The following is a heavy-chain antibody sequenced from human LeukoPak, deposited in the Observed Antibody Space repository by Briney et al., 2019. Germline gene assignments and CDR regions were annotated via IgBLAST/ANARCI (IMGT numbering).Heavy chain of an antibody. D-gene: IGHD2-8*01. V-gene: IGHV3-7*01. CDR3: ARGRYCTSGNCYLDY. CDR2: IKPDGSEK. J-gene: IGHJ4*02. Sequence: GGSLRLSCAASGFTFSTYWMSWVRQAPGKGLEWVASIKPDGSEKYYVDSVKGRFTISRDNAKNSLDLQMNSLRAEDTAVYYCARGRYCTSGNCYLDYWGQGTLVTVSS. CDR1: GFTFSTYW.